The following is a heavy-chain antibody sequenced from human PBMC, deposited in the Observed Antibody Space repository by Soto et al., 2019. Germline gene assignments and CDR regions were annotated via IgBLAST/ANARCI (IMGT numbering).Heavy chain of an antibody. Sequence: EVQLVESGGGLVQPGGSLRLSCAASGFTFSSYWMSWVRQAPGKGLEWVANIKQDGSEKYYVDSVKGRFTISRDKAKNSLYLQMNSLRAEDTAVYYCARVTGTTEEYYFDYWGQGTLVTVSS. CDR2: IKQDGSEK. V-gene: IGHV3-7*01. J-gene: IGHJ4*02. D-gene: IGHD1-20*01. CDR3: ARVTGTTEEYYFDY. CDR1: GFTFSSYW.